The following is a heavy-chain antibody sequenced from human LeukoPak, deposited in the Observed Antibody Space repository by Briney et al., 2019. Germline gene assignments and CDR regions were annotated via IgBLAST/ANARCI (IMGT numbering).Heavy chain of an antibody. D-gene: IGHD6-19*01. Sequence: PGGSLRLSCAASGFTFSSYGMHWVRQAPDKGLEWVAVISYDGSNKYYADSVKGRFTISRDNSKNTLYLQMNSLRAEDTAVYYCAKDWSVAGTRWGQGTLVTVSS. V-gene: IGHV3-30*18. CDR3: AKDWSVAGTR. CDR1: GFTFSSYG. J-gene: IGHJ4*02. CDR2: ISYDGSNK.